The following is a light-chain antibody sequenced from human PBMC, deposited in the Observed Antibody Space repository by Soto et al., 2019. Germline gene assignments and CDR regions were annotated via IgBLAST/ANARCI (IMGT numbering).Light chain of an antibody. CDR1: SSDIGGSNF. J-gene: IGLJ3*02. V-gene: IGLV2-11*01. CDR2: DVS. CDR3: CSYAGGYTWV. Sequence: QSVLTQPRSVSGSPGQSVTISCTGTSSDIGGSNFVSWYQHHPGKAPKLMIYDVSKRPSGVPDRFSGSKSGNTASLTFSGLQAEDEADYYCCSYAGGYTWVFGGGTKLTVL.